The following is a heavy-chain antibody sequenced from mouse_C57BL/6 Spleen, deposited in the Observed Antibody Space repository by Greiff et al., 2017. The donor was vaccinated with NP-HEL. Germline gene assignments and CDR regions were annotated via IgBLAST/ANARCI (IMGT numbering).Heavy chain of an antibody. CDR2: IYPGDGDT. CDR3: ARPSTMITTGYFDY. J-gene: IGHJ2*01. Sequence: QVQLQQSGPELVKPGASVKISCKASGYAFSSSWMNWAKQRPGKGLEWIGRIYPGDGDTNYNGKFKGKATLTADKSSSTAYMQLSSLTSEDSAVYFCARPSTMITTGYFDYWGQGTTLTVSS. CDR1: GYAFSSSW. V-gene: IGHV1-82*01. D-gene: IGHD2-4*01.